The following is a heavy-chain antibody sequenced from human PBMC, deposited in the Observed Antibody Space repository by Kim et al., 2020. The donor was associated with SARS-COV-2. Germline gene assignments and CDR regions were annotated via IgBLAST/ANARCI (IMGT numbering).Heavy chain of an antibody. V-gene: IGHV4-31*03. CDR2: IYYSGST. CDR1: GGSISSGGYY. D-gene: IGHD2-15*01. J-gene: IGHJ4*02. Sequence: SETLSLTCTVSGGSISSGGYYWSWIRQHPGKGLEWIGYIYYSGSTYYNPSLKSRVTISVDTSKNQFSLKLSSVTAADTAVYYCAREGGYCSGGSCYSNPFDYWGQGTLVTVSS. CDR3: AREGGYCSGGSCYSNPFDY.